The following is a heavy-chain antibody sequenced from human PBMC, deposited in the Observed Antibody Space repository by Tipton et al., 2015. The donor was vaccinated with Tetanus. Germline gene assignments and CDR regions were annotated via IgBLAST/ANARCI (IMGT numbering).Heavy chain of an antibody. CDR3: ARANNDFPKRGPFDY. D-gene: IGHD3-3*01. CDR2: VHYSGRT. J-gene: IGHJ4*02. CDR1: GGSFSGNY. Sequence: TLSLTCAVYGGSFSGNYWSWIRQPPGKGLEWIGYVHYSGRTNKSPSLKSRVTLSIDRSKNQFSLSLTSVTAADTAVYYCARANNDFPKRGPFDYWGQGARVIVSS. V-gene: IGHV4-34*11.